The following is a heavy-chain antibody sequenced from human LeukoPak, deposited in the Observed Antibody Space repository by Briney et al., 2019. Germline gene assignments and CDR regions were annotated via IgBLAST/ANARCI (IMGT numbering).Heavy chain of an antibody. CDR1: GGSIGTYY. D-gene: IGHD3-16*02. Sequence: SETLSLTCTATGGSIGTYYLSWIRQSPGKGLEWIGYIYVTGTRYNPYLPSRVTISVDRSRNQFFLKMSSVPAADPAVYYCARHIGGGIEDTDVWAKGTKVMVPS. V-gene: IGHV4-59*08. CDR2: IYVTGT. CDR3: ARHIGGGIEDTDV. J-gene: IGHJ6*03.